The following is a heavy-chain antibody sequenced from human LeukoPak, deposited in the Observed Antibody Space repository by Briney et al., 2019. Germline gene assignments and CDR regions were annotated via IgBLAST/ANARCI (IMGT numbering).Heavy chain of an antibody. D-gene: IGHD6-6*01. CDR2: IYSGGST. CDR1: GFTFSSNY. V-gene: IGHV3-66*01. CDR3: ARKYSRGAFDI. J-gene: IGHJ3*02. Sequence: GGSLRLSSAASGFTFSSNYMSWVRQAPGKGLEWGSVIYSGGSTYYADSVKGRFTISRDNSKNTLYLQMNSLRAEDTAVYYCARKYSRGAFDIWGQGTMVTVSS.